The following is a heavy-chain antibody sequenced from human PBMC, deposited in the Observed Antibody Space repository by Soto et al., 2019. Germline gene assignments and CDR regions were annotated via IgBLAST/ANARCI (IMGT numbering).Heavy chain of an antibody. D-gene: IGHD6-13*01. CDR3: AKDISSSWYYDY. Sequence: EVQLLESGGGLVQPGGSLRLSCAASGFTFSSYAMSWVRQAPGKGLEWVSAISGSGGSTYYADSVKGRFTISRDNSKNTLYPQMNSLRAEDTAVYYCAKDISSSWYYDYWGQGTLVTVSS. CDR1: GFTFSSYA. V-gene: IGHV3-23*01. CDR2: ISGSGGST. J-gene: IGHJ4*02.